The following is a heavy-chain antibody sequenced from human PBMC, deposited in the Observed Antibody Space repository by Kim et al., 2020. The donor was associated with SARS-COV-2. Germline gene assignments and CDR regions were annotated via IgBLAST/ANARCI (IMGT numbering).Heavy chain of an antibody. CDR1: GYTFTSYG. D-gene: IGHD3-10*01. J-gene: IGHJ6*02. CDR3: ARDDGSMVRGVIHYYYYGMDV. CDR2: ISAYNGNT. V-gene: IGHV1-18*04. Sequence: ASVKVSCKASGYTFTSYGISWVRQAPGQGLEWMGWISAYNGNTNYAQKLQGRVTMTTDTSTSTAYMELRSLRSDDTAVYYCARDDGSMVRGVIHYYYYGMDVWGQGTTVTVSS.